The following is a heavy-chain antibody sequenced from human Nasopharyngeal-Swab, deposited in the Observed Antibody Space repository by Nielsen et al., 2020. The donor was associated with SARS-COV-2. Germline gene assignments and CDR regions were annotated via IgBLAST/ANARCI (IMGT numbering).Heavy chain of an antibody. Sequence: GESLKISCAASGFTFSSYSMNWVRQAPGKGLGWVSSISSSSSYIYYADSVKGRFTISRDNAKNSLYLQMNSLRAEDTAVYYCARDNGDYVWGSYLNYFDYWGQGTLVTVSS. V-gene: IGHV3-21*04. CDR2: ISSSSSYI. D-gene: IGHD3-16*02. J-gene: IGHJ4*02. CDR1: GFTFSSYS. CDR3: ARDNGDYVWGSYLNYFDY.